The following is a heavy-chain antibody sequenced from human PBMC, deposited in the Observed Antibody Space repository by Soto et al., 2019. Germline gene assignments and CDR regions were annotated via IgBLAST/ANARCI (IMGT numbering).Heavy chain of an antibody. V-gene: IGHV3-30-3*01. D-gene: IGHD5-18*01. CDR2: TSDDGDIQ. Sequence: PAGSLRLSCAASGFDFRKYAMHWVRQSPGKGPEWVAITSDDGDIQYYADSVKGRFTISRDNSKNTLYLQMTTLRSEDAAVYFCARAVDAAMDPLDFWGQGTLVTGSS. CDR3: ARAVDAAMDPLDF. CDR1: GFDFRKYA. J-gene: IGHJ4*02.